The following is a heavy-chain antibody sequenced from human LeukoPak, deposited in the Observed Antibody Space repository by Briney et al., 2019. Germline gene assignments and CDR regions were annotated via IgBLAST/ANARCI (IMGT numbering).Heavy chain of an antibody. J-gene: IGHJ6*03. V-gene: IGHV4-4*07. D-gene: IGHD4-17*01. CDR2: IYTGGST. Sequence: TSETLSLTCTVSGGSISSYYWSWIRQPAGKGLEWIGRIYTGGSTNYNPSLKSRVTMSVDTSKNQFSLKLSSVTAADTAVYYCARDNATPDDYGDYGEYYYYYMDVWGKGTTVTVSS. CDR1: GGSISSYY. CDR3: ARDNATPDDYGDYGEYYYYYMDV.